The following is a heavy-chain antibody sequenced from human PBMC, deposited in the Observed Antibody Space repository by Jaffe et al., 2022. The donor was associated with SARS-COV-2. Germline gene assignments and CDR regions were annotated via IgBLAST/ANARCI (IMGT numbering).Heavy chain of an antibody. D-gene: IGHD2-15*01. CDR3: ARGYCSGGDCYGGGYDC. Sequence: EVHLVESGGGLVQPGGSLRLSCAVSGFTFSRHWMSWVRQAPGKGLEWVANINQGGSDKYYVDSVRGRFAISRDNAKNSLYLQMNSLSVDDTAVYYCARGYCSGGDCYGGGYDCWGQGTLVTVSS. CDR1: GFTFSRHW. CDR2: INQGGSDK. J-gene: IGHJ4*02. V-gene: IGHV3-7*04.